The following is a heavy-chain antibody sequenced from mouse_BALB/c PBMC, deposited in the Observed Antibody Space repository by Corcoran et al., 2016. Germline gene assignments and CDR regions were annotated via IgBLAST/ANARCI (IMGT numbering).Heavy chain of an antibody. CDR2: INTYTGEP. Sequence: QIQLVQSGPELKKPGETVKISCKASGYTFTKYGMNGVKQAPGKGLKWMGWINTYTGEPTYADDVKGRFAYSFENSASTAYFQINNLKNEDMATNFCAREPYAMDYCGQGTSVTVSS. V-gene: IGHV9-1*02. J-gene: IGHJ4*01. CDR1: GYTFTKYG. CDR3: AREPYAMDY.